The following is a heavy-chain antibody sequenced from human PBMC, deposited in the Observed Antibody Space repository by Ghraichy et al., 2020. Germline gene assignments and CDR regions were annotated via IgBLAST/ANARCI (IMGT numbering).Heavy chain of an antibody. CDR2: IYYSGST. J-gene: IGHJ6*03. V-gene: IGHV4-59*01. CDR1: GGSISNYY. CDR3: ARAPSGGTAAGARYYYYMDV. Sequence: SETLSLTCTVSGGSISNYYWSWIRQPPGKGLEWIGYIYYSGSTNYNPSLKSRVTISVDTSKNQFSLKLSSVTAADTAVYYCARAPSGGTAAGARYYYYMDVRGKGTTVTVSS. D-gene: IGHD6-13*01.